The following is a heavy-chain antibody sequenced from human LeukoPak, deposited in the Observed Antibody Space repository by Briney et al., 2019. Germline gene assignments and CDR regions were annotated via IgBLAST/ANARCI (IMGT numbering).Heavy chain of an antibody. D-gene: IGHD3-10*01. CDR1: GGTFSSYA. V-gene: IGHV1-69*13. CDR3: VSGPENFDY. Sequence: GASVKVSCKASGGTFSSYAISWVRQAPGQGLEWMGGIIPIFGTANYAQKFQGRVTITADESTSTAYMELSSLRSEDTAVHYCVSGPENFDYWGQGTLVTVSS. CDR2: IIPIFGTA. J-gene: IGHJ4*02.